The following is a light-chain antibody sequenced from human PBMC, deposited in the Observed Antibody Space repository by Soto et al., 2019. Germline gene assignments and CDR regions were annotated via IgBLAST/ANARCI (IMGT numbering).Light chain of an antibody. CDR1: QSVGSN. Sequence: EIVMTQSPATLSVSPGERATLSCRASQSVGSNLAWYQQKPGPAPRLLIYGASTRATGIPGRFSGSGCGTEFTLTISSLQSEDFAVYYCQQYNNWPDFTFGPGTKVDVK. CDR3: QQYNNWPDFT. V-gene: IGKV3-15*01. CDR2: GAS. J-gene: IGKJ3*01.